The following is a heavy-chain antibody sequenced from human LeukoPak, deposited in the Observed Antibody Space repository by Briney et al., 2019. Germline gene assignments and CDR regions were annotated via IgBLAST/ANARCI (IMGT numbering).Heavy chain of an antibody. D-gene: IGHD2-21*02. CDR2: IYPADSNT. V-gene: IGHV5-51*01. CDR1: GSMFSNYW. J-gene: IGHJ4*02. CDR3: GSGDLYFDY. Sequence: GASLQISCKGSGSMFSNYWIGWVRPMPGKGLEWMGIIYPADSNTRYSPSFQGQVTMSADNSISTAYLQWSSLKASDTAMYYCGSGDLYFDYWGQGTLVTVSS.